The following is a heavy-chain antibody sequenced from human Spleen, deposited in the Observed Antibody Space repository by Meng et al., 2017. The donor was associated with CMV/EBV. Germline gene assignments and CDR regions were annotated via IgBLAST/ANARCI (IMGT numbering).Heavy chain of an antibody. Sequence: SCAVFGESFNGYYYNWIRQPPGKDLEWIGEINHSGDTNYNPSLKSRVTMSVDTSKNQISLNMNSVTAADTAVYYCARGSGDCTSTSCYIDHWGHGNLVTVSS. V-gene: IGHV4-34*01. J-gene: IGHJ4*01. CDR3: ARGSGDCTSTSCYIDH. CDR2: INHSGDT. D-gene: IGHD2-2*01. CDR1: GESFNGYY.